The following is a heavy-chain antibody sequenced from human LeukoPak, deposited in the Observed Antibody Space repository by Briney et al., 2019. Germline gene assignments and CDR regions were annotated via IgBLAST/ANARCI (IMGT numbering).Heavy chain of an antibody. D-gene: IGHD2-15*01. CDR2: IRYDGSNK. Sequence: QPGGSLRLSCAASGFTFSTYGMHWVRQAPGKGLEWVTFIRYDGSNKYYADSVKGRFTASRDNSKNTLYLQMNSLRAEDTAVYYCAKDNRAYQRYCSGGSCYSTPYFDYWGQGTLVTVSS. V-gene: IGHV3-30*02. CDR3: AKDNRAYQRYCSGGSCYSTPYFDY. J-gene: IGHJ4*02. CDR1: GFTFSTYG.